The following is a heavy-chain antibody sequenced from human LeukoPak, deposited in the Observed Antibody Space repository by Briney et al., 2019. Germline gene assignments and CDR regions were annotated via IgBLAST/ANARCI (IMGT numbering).Heavy chain of an antibody. CDR1: GFTFNNYW. CDR2: ISGDGTRI. Sequence: GGSLRLSCAASGFTFNNYWMHWVRQTPGQGLVWVSRISGDGTRIDYADSVKGRFTISRDNAKNTLHLQMNSLRDGDTAVYYCVRYPRGGTADHWGQETLITVSS. J-gene: IGHJ5*02. D-gene: IGHD3-10*01. CDR3: VRYPRGGTADH. V-gene: IGHV3-74*01.